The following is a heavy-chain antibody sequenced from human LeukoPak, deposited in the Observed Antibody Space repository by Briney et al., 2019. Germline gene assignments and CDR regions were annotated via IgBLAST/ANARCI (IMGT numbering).Heavy chain of an antibody. J-gene: IGHJ4*02. Sequence: GGSLRLSCAASGFTVSSDYMNWVRQAPGKGLEWVSVLYSGGSTYYADSVKGRFTISRDNSKNMLYLQMNSLRVEDTAICYCARQEGSSSSPFDYWGQGTLVTVSS. V-gene: IGHV3-53*01. D-gene: IGHD6-13*01. CDR1: GFTVSSDY. CDR2: LYSGGST. CDR3: ARQEGSSSSPFDY.